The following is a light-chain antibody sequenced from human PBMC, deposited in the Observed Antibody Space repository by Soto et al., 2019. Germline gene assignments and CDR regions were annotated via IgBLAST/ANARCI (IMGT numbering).Light chain of an antibody. CDR1: YSNIGIND. CDR2: DTS. Sequence: QSVLSQPPSASGTPGQTVTVSCSGTYSNIGINDVHWYRQLSGTAPQILTYDTSQRATGVPDRFSGSRSGTSASLVISGLQTEDEADYHCAAWDDSLNGPAFGGGTKVTVL. V-gene: IGLV1-44*01. J-gene: IGLJ2*01. CDR3: AAWDDSLNGPA.